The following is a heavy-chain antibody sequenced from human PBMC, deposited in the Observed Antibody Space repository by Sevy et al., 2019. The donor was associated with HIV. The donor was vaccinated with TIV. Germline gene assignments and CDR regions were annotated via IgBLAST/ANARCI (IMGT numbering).Heavy chain of an antibody. CDR1: GFTFSSYA. J-gene: IGHJ6*03. V-gene: IGHV3-64D*06. CDR3: VRDRPGPKHYMDV. Sequence: GGSLRLSCSASGFTFSSYAMHWVRQAPGKGLEYVSAISSNGGSTYYADSVKGRFTISRDNSKNTLYLQMSSLRAEDTAVYYCVRDRPGPKHYMDVWGKGTTVTVSS. CDR2: ISSNGGST.